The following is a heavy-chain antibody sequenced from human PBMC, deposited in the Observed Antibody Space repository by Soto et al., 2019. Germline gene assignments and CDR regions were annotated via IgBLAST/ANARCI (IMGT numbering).Heavy chain of an antibody. CDR1: GFIVTSDY. CDR3: ARGGDYCRGGRCYPHEFDP. D-gene: IGHD2-15*01. J-gene: IGHJ5*02. CDR2: IFSGGNT. Sequence: EVQLVESGGGLIQPGKSLRLSCEASGFIVTSDYMSWVRQAPGKGLEWVSVIFSGGNTYYADSVKGRFTISRDYSKNTLFLQTNSLRAEDTAVYYCARGGDYCRGGRCYPHEFDPWGQGTLVTVSS. V-gene: IGHV3-53*01.